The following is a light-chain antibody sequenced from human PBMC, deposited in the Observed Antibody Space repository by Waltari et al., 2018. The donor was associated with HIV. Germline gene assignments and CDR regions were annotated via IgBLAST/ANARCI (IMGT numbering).Light chain of an antibody. V-gene: IGKV3-20*01. J-gene: IGKJ2*01. CDR2: GAS. CDR1: QSVSSSY. Sequence: EIVLTQSPGTLSLSPGERATLSCRASQSVSSSYLAWYQQKPGQAPRLLIYGASSRATGIPDRFSGIGSGTDFTLTIIRLEPEDFAVYYCQQYGSSPRTFGQGTKLEIK. CDR3: QQYGSSPRT.